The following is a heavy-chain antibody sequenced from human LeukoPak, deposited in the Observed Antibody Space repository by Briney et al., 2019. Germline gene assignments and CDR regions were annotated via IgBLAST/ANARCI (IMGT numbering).Heavy chain of an antibody. D-gene: IGHD1-26*01. CDR3: ARGGSYWKTFRAYYFDY. Sequence: ASVKVSCKASGYTFTGYYMHWVRQAPGQGLEWMGWINPNSGGTNYAQKFQGRVTMTRDTSISTAYMELRSLRSDDTAVYYCARGGSYWKTFRAYYFDYWGQGTLVTVSS. V-gene: IGHV1-2*02. CDR1: GYTFTGYY. CDR2: INPNSGGT. J-gene: IGHJ4*02.